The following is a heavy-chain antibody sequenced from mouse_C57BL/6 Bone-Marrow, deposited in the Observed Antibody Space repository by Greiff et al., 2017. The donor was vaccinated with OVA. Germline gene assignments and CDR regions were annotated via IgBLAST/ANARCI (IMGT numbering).Heavy chain of an antibody. CDR2: IYPGSGST. J-gene: IGHJ4*01. V-gene: IGHV1-55*01. Sequence: QVQLQQPGAELVKPGASVKMSCKASGYTFTSYWITWVKQRPGQGLEWIGDIYPGSGSTNYNEKFKSKATLTIDTSSSTAYMQLSSLTSEDSAVYYCAISNYLYYYAMDYWGQGTSVTVSS. CDR3: AISNYLYYYAMDY. D-gene: IGHD2-5*01. CDR1: GYTFTSYW.